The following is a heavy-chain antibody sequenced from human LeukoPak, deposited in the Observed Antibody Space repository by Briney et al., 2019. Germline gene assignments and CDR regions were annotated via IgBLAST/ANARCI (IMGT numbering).Heavy chain of an antibody. J-gene: IGHJ4*02. Sequence: GGSLRLSSAASGFTLSSYVLSRVREAPGKGLGWVSALRGSGGSRYDADSVNGRFTITRDNSKNTLYLQMNSLIAEDTAVYDRAKVQYCSGGSCYSFDYWGQGTLVTVSS. CDR3: AKVQYCSGGSCYSFDY. V-gene: IGHV3-23*01. CDR1: GFTLSSYV. CDR2: LRGSGGSR. D-gene: IGHD2-15*01.